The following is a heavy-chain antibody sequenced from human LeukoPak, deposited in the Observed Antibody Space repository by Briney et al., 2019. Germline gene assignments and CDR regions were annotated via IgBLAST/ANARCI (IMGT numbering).Heavy chain of an antibody. D-gene: IGHD3-10*01. CDR2: IFHSGNS. Sequence: SETLSLTCTVSGYSMSSGYYWGWIRQPPGKGLQWIGSIFHSGNSYYNPSLKSRVTISVDTSKNQFSLKLSSVTAADTAVYYCARTRYYYNSRSYGAPYYFDYWGQGTLVTVSS. J-gene: IGHJ4*02. CDR3: ARTRYYYNSRSYGAPYYFDY. CDR1: GYSMSSGYY. V-gene: IGHV4-38-2*02.